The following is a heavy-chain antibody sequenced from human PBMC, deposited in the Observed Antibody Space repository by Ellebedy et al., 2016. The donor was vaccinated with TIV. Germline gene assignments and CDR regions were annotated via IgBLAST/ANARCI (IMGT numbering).Heavy chain of an antibody. Sequence: SGPTLVKPTQTLTLTCTFSGFSLSTSGMCVSWIRQPPGKALEWLARIDWDDDKYYSTSLKTRLTISKDTPKNQVVLTMTNMDPVNTATYYCARIRDIAVAGVYYYYGMDVWGQGTTVTVSS. CDR3: ARIRDIAVAGVYYYYGMDV. V-gene: IGHV2-70*11. J-gene: IGHJ6*02. CDR2: IDWDDDK. CDR1: GFSLSTSGMC. D-gene: IGHD6-19*01.